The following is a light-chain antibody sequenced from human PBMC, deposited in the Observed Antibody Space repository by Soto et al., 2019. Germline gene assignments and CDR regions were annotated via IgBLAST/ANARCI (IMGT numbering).Light chain of an antibody. Sequence: EIVMTQSPATLSVSPGERATLSCRASQSVSSNLAWYQQKPGQAPRLLIYGASTRATGIPARFIGSGSGTEFTLTISSLQSEDFAVYYCQQYNKWPPLTFGGGTKVEIK. CDR2: GAS. J-gene: IGKJ4*01. CDR1: QSVSSN. V-gene: IGKV3-15*01. CDR3: QQYNKWPPLT.